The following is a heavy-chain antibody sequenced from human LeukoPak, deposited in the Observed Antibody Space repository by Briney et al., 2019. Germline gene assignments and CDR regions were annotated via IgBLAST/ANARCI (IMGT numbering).Heavy chain of an antibody. J-gene: IGHJ3*02. Sequence: AGGSLRLSCAASGFTFSSYWMSWVRQAPGKGLEWVANIKQDGSEKYYVDSVKGRFTISRDNSKNTLYLQMNSLRGEDTAVYYCARGTTTEDDAFDIWGQGTMVTVSS. CDR1: GFTFSSYW. CDR3: ARGTTTEDDAFDI. CDR2: IKQDGSEK. D-gene: IGHD2/OR15-2a*01. V-gene: IGHV3-7*03.